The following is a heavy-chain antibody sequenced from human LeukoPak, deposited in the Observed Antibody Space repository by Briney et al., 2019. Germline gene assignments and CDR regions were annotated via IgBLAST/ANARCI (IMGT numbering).Heavy chain of an antibody. D-gene: IGHD5-12*01. CDR1: GHTFTSYA. J-gene: IGHJ6*02. V-gene: IGHV1-18*01. Sequence: GASVKVSCKASGHTFTSYAISWVRQAPGQGLEWMGCISGYNGNTNYAQKLQGRVTTTTDTSTTTASMELRSLRSDDTAVYYCARDVSPENSAYDWAIYYYYTMDVWGQGTTVTVSS. CDR2: ISGYNGNT. CDR3: ARDVSPENSAYDWAIYYYYTMDV.